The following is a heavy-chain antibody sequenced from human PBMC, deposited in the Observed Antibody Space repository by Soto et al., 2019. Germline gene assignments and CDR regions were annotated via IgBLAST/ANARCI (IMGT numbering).Heavy chain of an antibody. CDR2: IYSSGSN. CDR3: ARALSSAAGLYFDF. Sequence: PSETLSLTCTVSGDSISSTYWSWIRQPAGRGLEWIGRIYSSGSNNYNPSLKSRVTMSIDTSNNQFSLKLSSLTAADTAVYYCARALSSAAGLYFDFWGQGTLVTVSS. CDR1: GDSISSTY. V-gene: IGHV4-4*07. D-gene: IGHD6-13*01. J-gene: IGHJ4*02.